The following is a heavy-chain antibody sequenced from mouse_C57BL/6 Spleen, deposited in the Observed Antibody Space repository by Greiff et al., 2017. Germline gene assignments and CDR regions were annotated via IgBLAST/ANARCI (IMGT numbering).Heavy chain of an antibody. V-gene: IGHV3-6*01. CDR1: GYSITSGYY. J-gene: IGHJ2*01. D-gene: IGHD3-2*02. CDR3: ARARATAQATFDY. CDR2: ICYDGSN. Sequence: ESGPGLVKPSQSLSLTCSVTGYSITSGYYWNWIRQFPGNKLEWMGYICYDGSNNYNPSLKNRISITRDTSKNQFFLKLNSVTTEDTATYYCARARATAQATFDYWGQGTTLTVSS.